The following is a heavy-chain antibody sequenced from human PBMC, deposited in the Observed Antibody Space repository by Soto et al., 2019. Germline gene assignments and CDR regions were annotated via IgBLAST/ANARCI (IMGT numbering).Heavy chain of an antibody. D-gene: IGHD3-10*01. CDR2: IFHDGTA. CDR3: ARLVYDTRLNYMYFDF. Sequence: KTSETLSLTCAVSGVSISSGNWWAWFRQSPQRGLEYIGEIFHDGTANYYPSFERRVAISVDTSKNQFSLKLTSVTAADTAIYFCARLVYDTRLNYMYFDFWGQGTLVTVSS. J-gene: IGHJ4*02. V-gene: IGHV4-4*02. CDR1: GVSISSGNW.